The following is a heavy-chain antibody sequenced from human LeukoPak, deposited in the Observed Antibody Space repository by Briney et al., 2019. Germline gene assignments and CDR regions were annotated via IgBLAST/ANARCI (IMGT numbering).Heavy chain of an antibody. CDR3: ASGSFWYFDY. CDR2: ISGSGTST. Sequence: GGSLRLSCAASGFTFSSYAMSWVRQAPGKGLEWVSAISGSGTSTYYTNSVKGRFTISRDNSKNTLYLQMYSLRAEDTALYYCASGSFWYFDYWGQGTLVTVSS. CDR1: GFTFSSYA. J-gene: IGHJ4*02. V-gene: IGHV3-23*01. D-gene: IGHD1-26*01.